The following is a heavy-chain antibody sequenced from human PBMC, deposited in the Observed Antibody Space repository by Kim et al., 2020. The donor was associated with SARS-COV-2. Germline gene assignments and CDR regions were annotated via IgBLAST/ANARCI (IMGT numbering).Heavy chain of an antibody. CDR1: GFTFSSYA. V-gene: IGHV3-30-3*01. CDR2: ISYDGSNK. J-gene: IGHJ4*02. Sequence: GGSLRLSCAASGFTFSSYAMHWVHQAPGKGLEWVAVISYDGSNKYYADSVKGRFTISRDNSKTTLYLQMNSLRAEDTAVYYCARDFIAGDGHGYWGQGTL. CDR3: ARDFIAGDGHGY. D-gene: IGHD2-21*02.